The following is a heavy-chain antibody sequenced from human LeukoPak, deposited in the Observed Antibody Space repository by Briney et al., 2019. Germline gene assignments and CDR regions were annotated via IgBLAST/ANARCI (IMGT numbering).Heavy chain of an antibody. CDR1: GFTFSSYG. D-gene: IGHD1-26*01. Sequence: GGSLRLSCAASGFTFSSYGMHWVRQAPGKGLEWVAVIWYDGSNKYYADSVKGRFTISRDNSKNTVFLQMNNLRVEDTAVYFCACAKDVGVYIFDSWGQGSLVIVSS. CDR2: IWYDGSNK. CDR3: ACAKDVGVYIFDS. J-gene: IGHJ4*02. V-gene: IGHV3-33*01.